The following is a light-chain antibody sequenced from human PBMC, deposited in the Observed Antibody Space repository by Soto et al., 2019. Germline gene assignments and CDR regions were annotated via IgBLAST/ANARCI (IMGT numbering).Light chain of an antibody. CDR1: QSVSSY. V-gene: IGKV3D-15*01. CDR2: DAS. CDR3: QPYNNWPLT. J-gene: IGKJ4*01. Sequence: IVLTQSPRTLSLSPGERATLSCRASQSVSSYLAWYQQKPGQAPRLLIYDASNRATGIPARFSGSRSGAEFTPTINSLRSEDFAVYYCQPYNNWPLTFGGGTKV.